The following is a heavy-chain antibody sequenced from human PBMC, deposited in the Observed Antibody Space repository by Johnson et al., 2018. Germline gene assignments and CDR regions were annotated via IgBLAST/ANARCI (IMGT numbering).Heavy chain of an antibody. V-gene: IGHV3-33*01. CDR2: IWYDGSNK. J-gene: IGHJ3*02. CDR1: GFTFSNYG. Sequence: QVQLVQSGGGVVQPGRSLRLSCAASGFTFSNYGMHWVRQAPGKGLEWVAVIWYDGSNKYYADSVKGRFTISRDNSKNTLYLQMNSLRAEDTAVYYCAREEGGSNAFDILGPGTMVTVSS. D-gene: IGHD3-10*01. CDR3: AREEGGSNAFDI.